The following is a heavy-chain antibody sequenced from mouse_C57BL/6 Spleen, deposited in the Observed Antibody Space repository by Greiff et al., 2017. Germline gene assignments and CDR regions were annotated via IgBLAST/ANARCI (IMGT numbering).Heavy chain of an antibody. V-gene: IGHV5-6*01. CDR3: ARRGRDREGTPYFGY. D-gene: IGHD3-3*01. CDR2: ISSGGSYT. CDR1: GFTFSSYG. J-gene: IGHJ2*01. Sequence: EVQLVESGGDLVKPGGSLKLSCAASGFTFSSYGMSWVRQTPDQRLEWVATISSGGSYTYYPDSVKGRFTMSRDNAKNTLYLQMSSLKSEDTAMYYCARRGRDREGTPYFGYWGQGTTLTVAS.